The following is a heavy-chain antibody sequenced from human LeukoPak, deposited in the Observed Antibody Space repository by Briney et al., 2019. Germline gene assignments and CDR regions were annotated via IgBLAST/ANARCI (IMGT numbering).Heavy chain of an antibody. CDR2: ISGSGGST. Sequence: GGSLRLSCAASGFTFSSYAMSWVRQAPGKGLEWVSAISGSGGSTYYADSVKGRFTISRDNSKNTLYLQMNSLRAEDTAVYYCARVRRSGSSLNYYYYGMDVWGQGTTVTVSS. J-gene: IGHJ6*02. CDR1: GFTFSSYA. D-gene: IGHD6-13*01. V-gene: IGHV3-23*01. CDR3: ARVRRSGSSLNYYYYGMDV.